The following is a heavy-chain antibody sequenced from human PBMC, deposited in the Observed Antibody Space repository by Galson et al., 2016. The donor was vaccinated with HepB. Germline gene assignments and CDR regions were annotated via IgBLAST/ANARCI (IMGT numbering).Heavy chain of an antibody. Sequence: PALVTPTQTLTLTCAFSGFSLSTRGVGVIWIRRPPGKALEWLAHVYWDDDKRYNPSLKTRLTITRDTSKNQGVLTMTNMDPVDTATYYSAPGAFVVGVEILARFDPWGQGTLVTVSS. CDR1: GFSLSTRGVG. CDR3: APGAFVVGVEILARFDP. J-gene: IGHJ5*02. D-gene: IGHD3-3*01. CDR2: VYWDDDK. V-gene: IGHV2-5*02.